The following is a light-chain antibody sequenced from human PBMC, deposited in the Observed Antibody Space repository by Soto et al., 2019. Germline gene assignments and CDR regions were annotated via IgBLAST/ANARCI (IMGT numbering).Light chain of an antibody. CDR2: EVS. CDR3: SSYTSSSPRRYV. CDR1: SSDVGGYNY. J-gene: IGLJ1*01. V-gene: IGLV2-14*01. Sequence: QSALTQPASVSGSPGQSITISCTGTSSDVGGYNYVSWYQQHPGKAPKLMIYEVSNRPSGVSNRFSGSKSGNTASLTISGPQAEDEADYYCSSYTSSSPRRYVFGTGTKLTVL.